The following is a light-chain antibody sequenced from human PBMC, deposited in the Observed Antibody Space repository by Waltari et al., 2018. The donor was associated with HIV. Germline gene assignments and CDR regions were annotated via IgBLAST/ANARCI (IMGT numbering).Light chain of an antibody. V-gene: IGLV1-44*01. CDR1: ISNIGTNS. Sequence: HSVLTQAPSASGTLGQRVTISCSGSISNIGTNSVSWFQQLPGMSPRLIIFSDSQRPSGVPDRFSASKSGTSASLAIDGLESGDEADYYGAARDDILSGSWVFGGGT. CDR3: AARDDILSGSWV. CDR2: SDS. J-gene: IGLJ3*02.